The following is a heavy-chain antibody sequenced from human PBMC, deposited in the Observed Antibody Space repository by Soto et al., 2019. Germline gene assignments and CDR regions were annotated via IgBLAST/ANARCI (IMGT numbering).Heavy chain of an antibody. CDR2: IKQDGSEK. CDR1: GFTFSTYW. CDR3: ARGDYYDSSGPFSNAFDI. Sequence: GGSLRLSCAASGFTFSTYWMSWVRQAPGKGLEWVANIKQDGSEKWYVDSVKGRFTISRDNAKNSLYLQMNSLRAEDTAVYYCARGDYYDSSGPFSNAFDIWGQGTMVTVSS. V-gene: IGHV3-7*04. D-gene: IGHD3-22*01. J-gene: IGHJ3*02.